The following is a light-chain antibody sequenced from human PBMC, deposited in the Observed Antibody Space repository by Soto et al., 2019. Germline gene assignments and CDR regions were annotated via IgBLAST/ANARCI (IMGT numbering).Light chain of an antibody. J-gene: IGKJ1*01. CDR3: QQLTDWPPQWT. V-gene: IGKV3D-20*02. Sequence: EIVLTQSPGTVSFSPGEGATLSCRSSQSISSNFLAWYQQERGQSPRLRSHGASNRATGIPDRFSGSGSGTEFTLTISSPEPEAFAVYYCQQLTDWPPQWTLGQGNKGDIK. CDR2: GAS. CDR1: QSISSNF.